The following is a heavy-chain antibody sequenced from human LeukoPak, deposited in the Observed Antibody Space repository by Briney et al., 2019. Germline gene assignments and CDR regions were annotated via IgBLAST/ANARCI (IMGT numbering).Heavy chain of an antibody. V-gene: IGHV4-39*01. D-gene: IGHD2-15*01. Sequence: SETLSLTCSIAGGSISSRSSYWGWIRQPPGKGLEWIGSIYYSGSTSYNPSLKSRVTISVDTSKNQFSLKLSSVTAADTAVYYCARSSGGTCYSAVDYWGQGTLVTVSS. CDR3: ARSSGGTCYSAVDY. J-gene: IGHJ4*02. CDR1: GGSISSRSSY. CDR2: IYYSGST.